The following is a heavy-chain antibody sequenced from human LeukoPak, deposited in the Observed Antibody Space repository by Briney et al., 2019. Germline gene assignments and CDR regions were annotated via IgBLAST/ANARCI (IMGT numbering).Heavy chain of an antibody. CDR2: NSANGAKT. D-gene: IGHD3-3*01. V-gene: IGHV3-23*01. CDR3: AKGWSGTMVMAAPGD. CDR1: GFTFNSYA. Sequence: GGSLRLSCAASGFTFNSYAMSWVRQAPGKGLEWVSGNSANGAKTYYADSVKGRFTISRDNSKNTQSLQMNSLRAEDTALYYCAKGWSGTMVMAAPGDWGQGALDTVSS. J-gene: IGHJ4*02.